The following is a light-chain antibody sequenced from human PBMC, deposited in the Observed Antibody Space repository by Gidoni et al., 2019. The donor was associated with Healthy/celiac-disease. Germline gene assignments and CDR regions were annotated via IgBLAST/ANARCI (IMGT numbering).Light chain of an antibody. CDR3: SSYTSSSTLRV. CDR2: DVS. J-gene: IGLJ3*02. V-gene: IGLV2-14*01. Sequence: QSALTQPASVSGSPGPSITISCTGTSSDVGGYNYVSWYQQHPGKAPKLMIYDVSNRPSGVSNRFSGSKSGNPASLTISGLQAEDEADYYCSSYTSSSTLRVFGGGTKLTVL. CDR1: SSDVGGYNY.